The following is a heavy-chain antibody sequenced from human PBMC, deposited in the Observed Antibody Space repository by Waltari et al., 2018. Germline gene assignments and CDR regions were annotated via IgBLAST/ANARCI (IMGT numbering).Heavy chain of an antibody. CDR2: INTDGNSV. CDR3: VRAVGCAEDCYNPYFDN. D-gene: IGHD2-21*02. V-gene: IGHV3-74*03. CDR1: GFTFRNYW. J-gene: IGHJ4*02. Sequence: EVQLVQSGGGLVQPGGSLTVSCEVSGFTFRNYWMHWVRQAPGRGLVWGSRINTDGNSVTYADSVRGRFTISRDNVKNTLYLQMESLRVEDTAVYYCVRAVGCAEDCYNPYFDNWGRGAGVTVSS.